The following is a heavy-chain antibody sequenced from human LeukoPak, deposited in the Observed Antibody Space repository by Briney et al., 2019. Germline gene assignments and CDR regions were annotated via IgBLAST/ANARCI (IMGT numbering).Heavy chain of an antibody. CDR2: ISSSGSTI. V-gene: IGHV3-48*03. CDR3: ARETSTGVFLDY. J-gene: IGHJ4*02. CDR1: GFTFSSYE. Sequence: PGGSLRLSCTAYGFTFSSYEMNWVRQAPGKGLEWVSYISSSGSTIYYADSVKGRFTISRDNAKNSLYLQMNSLRAEDTAVYYCARETSTGVFLDYWGQGTLVTVSS. D-gene: IGHD3-10*01.